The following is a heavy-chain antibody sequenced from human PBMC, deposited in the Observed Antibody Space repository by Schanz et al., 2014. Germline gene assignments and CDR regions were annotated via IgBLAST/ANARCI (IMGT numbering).Heavy chain of an antibody. CDR1: GYTFTAYP. V-gene: IGHV1-2*06. J-gene: IGHJ6*02. D-gene: IGHD3-16*01. Sequence: QVKLVQSGAEVREPGASAALSCKASGYTFTAYPIHWVRQAPGQGLEWMGRINTKSGSTDFAQKFQGRITMTRDTSIDTAYMYLNSLRSDDTAVYFCARDLMLQDNGMDVWGQGTTVTVSS. CDR3: ARDLMLQDNGMDV. CDR2: INTKSGST.